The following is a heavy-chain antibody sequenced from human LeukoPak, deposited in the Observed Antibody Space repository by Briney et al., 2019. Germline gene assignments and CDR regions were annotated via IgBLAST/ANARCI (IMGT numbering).Heavy chain of an antibody. D-gene: IGHD4/OR15-4a*01. CDR1: GFTFSNYA. J-gene: IGHJ4*02. V-gene: IGHV3-33*06. CDR2: IWYDGSPK. Sequence: GALRLSCAASGFTFSNYAMHWVRQAPGKGLEWVAVIWYDGSPKYYPDSVKGRFTVSRDNSKNTLFLQMNSLRAEDTAIYYCAKERDYGPADYWGQGTLVTVSS. CDR3: AKERDYGPADY.